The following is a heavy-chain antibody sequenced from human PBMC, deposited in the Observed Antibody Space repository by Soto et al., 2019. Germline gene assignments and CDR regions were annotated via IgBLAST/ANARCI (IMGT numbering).Heavy chain of an antibody. J-gene: IGHJ4*02. CDR2: ISAYNGNT. Sequence: QVQLVQSGAEVKKPGASVKVSCKASDYTFTSYGISWVRQAPGQGLEWMGWISAYNGNTKYAQKFQGRVTMTTDTTTGTAYMELRSLRSDDTAVDYCARDLAVALIDYWGQGTLVTVSS. CDR1: DYTFTSYG. D-gene: IGHD6-19*01. CDR3: ARDLAVALIDY. V-gene: IGHV1-18*01.